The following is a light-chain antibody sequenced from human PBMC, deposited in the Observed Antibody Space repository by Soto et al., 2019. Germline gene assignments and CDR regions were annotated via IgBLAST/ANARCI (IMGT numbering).Light chain of an antibody. V-gene: IGLV4-60*02. J-gene: IGLJ3*02. CDR1: SGHSTYI. CDR2: LDRSGSY. Sequence: QSVLTQSSSASASLGSSVKLTCILSSGHSTYIIAWHQQQPGKAPRLLMTLDRSGSYNRGSGVPDRFSGSSSGADRYLTISHLQFEDEGDYYCDTWYSNTHKVFGGGTKLTVL. CDR3: DTWYSNTHKV.